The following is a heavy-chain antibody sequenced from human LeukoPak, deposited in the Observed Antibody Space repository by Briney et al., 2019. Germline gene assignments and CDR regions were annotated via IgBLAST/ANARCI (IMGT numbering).Heavy chain of an antibody. CDR3: ERTLDDYYMDG. CDR1: GYTFTGYY. V-gene: IGHV1-2*02. CDR2: INPNSGGT. Sequence: ASVKVSCTASGYTFTGYYMHWVRQAPGQGLEWMGWINPNSGGTNYAQKCQGRVTMTRDTSISTAYMELSSLRSDDKAVDYCERTLDDYYMDGWGKGTTVTVSS. J-gene: IGHJ6*03. D-gene: IGHD1-1*01.